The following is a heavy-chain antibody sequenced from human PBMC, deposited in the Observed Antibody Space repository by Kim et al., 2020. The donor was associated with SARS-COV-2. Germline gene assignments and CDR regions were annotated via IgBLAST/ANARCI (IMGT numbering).Heavy chain of an antibody. CDR1: GYSFTSYW. D-gene: IGHD3-10*01. CDR3: ARQGGPGGSGTYGMDV. J-gene: IGHJ6*02. CDR2: IYPGDSDT. V-gene: IGHV5-51*01. Sequence: GESLKISCKGSGYSFTSYWIGWVRQMPGKGLEWMGIIYPGDSDTRYSPSFQGQITISADKSISTAYLQWSSLKASDTAMYYCARQGGPGGSGTYGMDVWGQGTTVTVSS.